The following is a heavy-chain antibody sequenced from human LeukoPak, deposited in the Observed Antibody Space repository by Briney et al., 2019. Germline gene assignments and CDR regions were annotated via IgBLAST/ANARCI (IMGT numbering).Heavy chain of an antibody. J-gene: IGHJ5*02. CDR2: ISGYNGNT. V-gene: IGHV1-18*01. CDR1: DYTYTSYG. Sequence: ASVKVSCKASDYTYTSYGISWVRQAPGQGLEWMGWISGYNGNTNYAQKFQVRVTMTTDTSTTTAYMELRSLRSDDTAVYYCARDGTPGTTFRFDPWGQGTLVIVSS. D-gene: IGHD1-1*01. CDR3: ARDGTPGTTFRFDP.